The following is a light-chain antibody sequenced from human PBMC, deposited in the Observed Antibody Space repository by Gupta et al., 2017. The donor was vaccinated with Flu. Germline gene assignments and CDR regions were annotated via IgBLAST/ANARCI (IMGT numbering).Light chain of an antibody. CDR2: EVN. J-gene: IGLJ1*01. V-gene: IGLV2-8*01. Sequence: VSWYQQHPGKAPKLLIYEVNKRPSGVPDRFSGSKSGNTASLTVSGLQAEDEADYYCCSSGINAVFGSGTKVTVL. CDR3: CSSGINAV.